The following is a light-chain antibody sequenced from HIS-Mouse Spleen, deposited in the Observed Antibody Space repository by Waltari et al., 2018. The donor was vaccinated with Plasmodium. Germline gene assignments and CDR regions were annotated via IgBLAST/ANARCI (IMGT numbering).Light chain of an antibody. CDR2: QDS. J-gene: IGLJ2*01. CDR3: QAWDSSTVV. CDR1: QKGDKY. Sequence: SYELTQPPTMSVSPGQTASITCPGDQKGDKYACWYQQKPGHSPVLVIYQDSKRPSGIPERFSGSNSGNTATLTISGTQAMDEADYYCQAWDSSTVVFGGGTKLTVL. V-gene: IGLV3-1*01.